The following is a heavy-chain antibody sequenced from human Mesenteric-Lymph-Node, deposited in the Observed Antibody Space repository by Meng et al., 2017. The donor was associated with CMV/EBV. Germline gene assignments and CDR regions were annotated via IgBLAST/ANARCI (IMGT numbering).Heavy chain of an antibody. J-gene: IGHJ6*02. CDR1: GYTFTSYY. CDR2: INPSGGST. D-gene: IGHD6-6*01. V-gene: IGHV1-46*01. CDR3: ARDLFFEPPSQQLVQIYYGMDV. Sequence: ASVKVSCKASGYTFTSYYMHWVRQAPGQGLEWMGIINPSGGSTSYAQKFRGRVTMTRDTSTSTVYMELSSLRSEDTAVYYCARDLFFEPPSQQLVQIYYGMDVWGQGTTVTVSS.